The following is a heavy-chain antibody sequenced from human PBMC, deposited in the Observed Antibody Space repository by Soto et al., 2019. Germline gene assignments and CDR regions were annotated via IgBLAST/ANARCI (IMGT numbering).Heavy chain of an antibody. D-gene: IGHD5-18*01. CDR1: GFTFSSYA. V-gene: IGHV3-30-3*01. CDR3: ARDPLWGTAMVLWYFDL. Sequence: QVQLVESGGGVVQPGRSLRLSCAVSGFTFSSYAMHWVRQAPGKGLEWVAVISYDGSNKYYADSVKGRFTISRDNSKNTLYLQMNSLRAEDTAVYYCARDPLWGTAMVLWYFDLWGRGTLVTVSS. J-gene: IGHJ2*01. CDR2: ISYDGSNK.